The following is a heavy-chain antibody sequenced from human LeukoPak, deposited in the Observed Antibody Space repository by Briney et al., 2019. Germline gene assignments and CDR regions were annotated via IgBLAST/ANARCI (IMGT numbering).Heavy chain of an antibody. CDR3: AREAPAGGYDY. CDR2: MNPNSGNT. J-gene: IGHJ4*02. Sequence: ASVKVSCKASGGTFTSYDINWVRQATGQGLEWMGWMNPNSGNTGYAQKFQGRVTITRNTSISTAYMELSSLRSEDTAVYYCAREAPAGGYDYWGQGTLVTVSS. V-gene: IGHV1-8*03. D-gene: IGHD3-22*01. CDR1: GGTFTSYD.